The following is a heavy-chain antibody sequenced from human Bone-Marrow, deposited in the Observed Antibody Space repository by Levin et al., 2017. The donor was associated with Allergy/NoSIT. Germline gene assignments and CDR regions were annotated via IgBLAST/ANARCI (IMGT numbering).Heavy chain of an antibody. Sequence: GGSLRLSCAASGFTFSSYSMSWVRQAPGKGLEWVSAISGAGDTIYYADSVKGRFSTSRDNSKNTLYLQMSSLRAEDTAMYYCAKEGVRYCIEGLCGWGQGTLVSVTS. V-gene: IGHV3-23*01. CDR3: AKEGVRYCIEGLCG. J-gene: IGHJ4*02. D-gene: IGHD2-15*01. CDR2: ISGAGDTI. CDR1: GFTFSSYS.